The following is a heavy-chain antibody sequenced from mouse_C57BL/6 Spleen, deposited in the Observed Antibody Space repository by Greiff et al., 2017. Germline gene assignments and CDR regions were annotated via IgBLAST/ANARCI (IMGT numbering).Heavy chain of an antibody. Sequence: QVQLQQPGAELVKPGASVKMSCKASGYTFTSYWITWVKQRPGQGLEWIGDIYPGSGSTNYNEKFKSKATLTEATSSSTAYMQLSSLTSEASAVYYCARDYYGSSYWDYWGKGTTLTVSS. CDR1: GYTFTSYW. CDR2: IYPGSGST. CDR3: ARDYYGSSYWDY. J-gene: IGHJ2*01. V-gene: IGHV1-55*01. D-gene: IGHD1-1*01.